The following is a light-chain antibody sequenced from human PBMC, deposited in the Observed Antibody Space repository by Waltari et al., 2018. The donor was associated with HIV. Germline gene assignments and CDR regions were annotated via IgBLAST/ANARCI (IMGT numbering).Light chain of an antibody. CDR3: AAWDDRLSVL. CDR1: SSNIGTNF. J-gene: IGLJ2*01. CDR2: RNT. Sequence: QSVLTQPPSASGTPGQRVTIFCSGSSSNIGTNFVYWYQYVAGKAPKLLIYRNTQRPSGVPDRFSGSKSGTSASLAISGLRSEDEADYYCAAWDDRLSVLFGGGTKLTVL. V-gene: IGLV1-47*01.